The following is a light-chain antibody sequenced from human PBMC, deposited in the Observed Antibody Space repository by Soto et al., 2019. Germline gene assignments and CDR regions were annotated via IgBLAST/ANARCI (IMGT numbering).Light chain of an antibody. CDR2: GAS. J-gene: IGKJ4*01. CDR1: QSVSSN. Sequence: EIVMTQSPATLSVSPGERATLSCRASQSVSSNLAWYQHKPGQAPRLLIYGASTRATGIPARFSGSGSGTESTLTINSLQSEDFAVYYCQHFNNWPLTFGGGTKVDIK. V-gene: IGKV3-15*01. CDR3: QHFNNWPLT.